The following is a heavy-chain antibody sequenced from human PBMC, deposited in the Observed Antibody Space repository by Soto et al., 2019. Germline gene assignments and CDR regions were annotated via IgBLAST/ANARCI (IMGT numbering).Heavy chain of an antibody. J-gene: IGHJ5*02. CDR2: IHWNDDK. D-gene: IGHD3-3*02. V-gene: IGHV2-5*01. Sequence: SGPTLVKPTQNLTLTCSFSGFSLSAYGVRVILFRQPPGETLEWLALIHWNDDKSYSPYLKSRLTITKDTSKNQVVLTLSNVEPLETRTYFCAQTKDISVFLTSWGQGTLVTVSS. CDR1: GFSLSAYGVR. CDR3: AQTKDISVFLTS.